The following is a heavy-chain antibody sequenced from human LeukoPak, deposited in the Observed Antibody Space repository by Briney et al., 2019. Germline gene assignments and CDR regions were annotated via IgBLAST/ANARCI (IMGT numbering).Heavy chain of an antibody. CDR1: GLTSCDISA. CDR3: ARANVGCSFGYWDY. Sequence: GGSLSLSSATSGLTSCDISAMSWVRQAPGEGLEWVRTISANGAGTYCAASVKGRFTISRHTSKNTLYLQMNSLRAEDTAIYYCARANVGCSFGYWDYWGQGILVTVSS. V-gene: IGHV3-23*01. D-gene: IGHD5-18*01. J-gene: IGHJ4*02. CDR2: ISANGAGT.